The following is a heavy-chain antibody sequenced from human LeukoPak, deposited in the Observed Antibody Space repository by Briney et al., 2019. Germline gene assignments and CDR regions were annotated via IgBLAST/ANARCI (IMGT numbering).Heavy chain of an antibody. J-gene: IGHJ3*02. Sequence: GESLKISCEGSGYSFTSYWIGWVRQMPGKGLEWMGITYPGDSDTRYSPSFQGQVTISADTSISTAYLQWSSLKASDTAMYYCVRERRNAFDIWGQGTMVTVSS. D-gene: IGHD6-25*01. CDR2: TYPGDSDT. CDR1: GYSFTSYW. V-gene: IGHV5-51*01. CDR3: VRERRNAFDI.